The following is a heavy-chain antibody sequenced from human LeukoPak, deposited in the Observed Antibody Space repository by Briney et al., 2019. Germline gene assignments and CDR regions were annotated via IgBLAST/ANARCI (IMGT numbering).Heavy chain of an antibody. CDR1: GGTFSRYA. Sequence: ALVKVSCKASGGTFSRYAISWVRQAPGQGLEWMGGYIPMFRTANYAQNFQNRVTITADESTSTFSMEVSSLRPEDTAVYFCAGASSKWELSFWGQGTLVTVSS. J-gene: IGHJ4*02. D-gene: IGHD1-26*01. CDR3: AGASSKWELSF. CDR2: YIPMFRTA. V-gene: IGHV1-69*13.